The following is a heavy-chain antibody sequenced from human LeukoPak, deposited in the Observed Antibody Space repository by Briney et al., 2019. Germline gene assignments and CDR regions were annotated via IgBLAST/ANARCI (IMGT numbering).Heavy chain of an antibody. D-gene: IGHD6-13*01. CDR2: IYYSGST. CDR3: ARRIPAAGQSSYYFDS. Sequence: SETLSLTCTVSGGSISTYYWSWIRQPPGKGLEWIGYIYYSGSTNYNPSLKSRVTISVDTSKNQFSLGLSSVTAADTAVYYCARRIPAAGQSSYYFDSWGQGALVTVSS. V-gene: IGHV4-59*01. CDR1: GGSISTYY. J-gene: IGHJ4*02.